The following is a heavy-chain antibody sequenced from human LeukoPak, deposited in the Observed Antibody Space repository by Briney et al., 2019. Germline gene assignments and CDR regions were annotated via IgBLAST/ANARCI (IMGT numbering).Heavy chain of an antibody. J-gene: IGHJ5*02. Sequence: GGSLRLSCAASGFTFSTYWMSWVRQAPGKGLEWVANIKEDGSGKYYGDSVKGRFSISRDNAKNSLYLQINSLRAEDTAVYYCAREKYCSSTSCYPLFDPWGQGTLVTVSS. D-gene: IGHD2-2*01. CDR1: GFTFSTYW. CDR2: IKEDGSGK. CDR3: AREKYCSSTSCYPLFDP. V-gene: IGHV3-7*01.